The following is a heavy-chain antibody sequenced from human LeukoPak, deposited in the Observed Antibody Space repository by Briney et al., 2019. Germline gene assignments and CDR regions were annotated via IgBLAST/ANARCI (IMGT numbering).Heavy chain of an antibody. Sequence: GGSLRLSCAASGFTFSSYAMHWVRQAPGKGLEWVAVISYDGSNKYYADSVKGRFTISRDNPKNTLYLQMNSLRAEDTAVYYCARGPSMGSSEGYFDYWGQGTLVTVSS. D-gene: IGHD6-13*01. CDR1: GFTFSSYA. CDR3: ARGPSMGSSEGYFDY. V-gene: IGHV3-30-3*01. CDR2: ISYDGSNK. J-gene: IGHJ4*02.